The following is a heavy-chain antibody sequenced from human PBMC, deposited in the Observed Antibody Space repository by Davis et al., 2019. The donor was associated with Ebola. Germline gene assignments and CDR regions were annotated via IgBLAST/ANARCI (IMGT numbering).Heavy chain of an antibody. CDR3: AKDFRRTYYYDSDY. Sequence: PGGSLRLSCTASGFTFGDYAMSWFRQAPGKGLEWVGRIKSKTVGGTTDYAAPVKGRFTISRDDSKNTLYLQMNSLRAEDTAVYYCAKDFRRTYYYDSDYWGQGTLVTVSS. J-gene: IGHJ4*02. V-gene: IGHV3-15*01. CDR1: GFTFGDYA. CDR2: IKSKTVGGTT. D-gene: IGHD3-22*01.